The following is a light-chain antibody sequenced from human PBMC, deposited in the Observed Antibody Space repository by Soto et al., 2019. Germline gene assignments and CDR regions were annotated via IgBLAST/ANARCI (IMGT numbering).Light chain of an antibody. Sequence: EIVLTQSPAPLSLSPGERATLSCRASQSVSSYLAWYQQKPGQAHMLLIYDASNRATGIPARFSGSGSGTDFTLTISSLEPADFAVYYCQQRSNWPPTVGPGTKVDIQ. CDR3: QQRSNWPPT. CDR2: DAS. V-gene: IGKV3-11*01. CDR1: QSVSSY. J-gene: IGKJ3*01.